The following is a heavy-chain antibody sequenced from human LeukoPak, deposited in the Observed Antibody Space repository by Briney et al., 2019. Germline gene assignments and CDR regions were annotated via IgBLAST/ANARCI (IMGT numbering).Heavy chain of an antibody. CDR2: IFANESNT. V-gene: IGHV5-51*01. CDR3: ARHSSRWFAGXGFXX. CDR1: GSNFTNXX. J-gene: IGHJ3*01. Sequence: ISXXGSGSNFTNXXIGWGRQLPGKGLEWRGXIFANESNTRKRPSFRGQVTISENKSMSTAYLQGSSLKAGDTAIYYCARHSSRWFAGXGFXXWG. D-gene: IGHD6-13*01.